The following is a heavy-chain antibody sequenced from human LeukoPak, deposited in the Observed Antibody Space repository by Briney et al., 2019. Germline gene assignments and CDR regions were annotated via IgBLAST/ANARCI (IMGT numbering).Heavy chain of an antibody. CDR2: ISGGGGRT. CDR3: AKDRSIAAGDDAFDI. D-gene: IGHD6-13*01. V-gene: IGHV3-23*01. Sequence: GGSLRLSCAASGFTFSSYAMSWVRQAPGKGLEWVSAISGGGGRTNYADSVKGRFTISRDNSKNTLYLQMNSLRAEDTAVYYCAKDRSIAAGDDAFDIWGQGTMVTVSS. CDR1: GFTFSSYA. J-gene: IGHJ3*02.